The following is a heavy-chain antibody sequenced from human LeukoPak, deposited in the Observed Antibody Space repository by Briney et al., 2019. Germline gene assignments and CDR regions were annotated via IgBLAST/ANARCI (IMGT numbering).Heavy chain of an antibody. J-gene: IGHJ3*02. V-gene: IGHV3-30*04. CDR1: GFTFSSYA. CDR3: AKDGHYQLRYGVDAFDI. CDR2: ISYDGSNK. Sequence: GGSLRLSCAASGFTFSSYAMHWVRQAPGKGLEWVAVISYDGSNKYYADSVKGRFTISRDNSKNTLYLQMNSLRAEDTAVYYCAKDGHYQLRYGVDAFDIWGQGTMVTVSS. D-gene: IGHD2-2*01.